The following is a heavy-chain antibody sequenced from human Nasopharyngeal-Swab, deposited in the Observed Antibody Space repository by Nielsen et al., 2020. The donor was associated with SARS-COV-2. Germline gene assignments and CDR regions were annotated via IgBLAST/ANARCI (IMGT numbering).Heavy chain of an antibody. V-gene: IGHV3-23*01. CDR2: IGGSGGST. CDR1: GFTFSTYV. Sequence: GESLKISCAASGFTFSTYVMTWVRQAPGKGLEWVSAIGGSGGSTYYADSVKGRFTISRDNSKNTLYLQMNSLRAEDTAVYYCVRGGLGTGLENWGQGTLVTVSS. D-gene: IGHD1-14*01. J-gene: IGHJ4*02. CDR3: VRGGLGTGLEN.